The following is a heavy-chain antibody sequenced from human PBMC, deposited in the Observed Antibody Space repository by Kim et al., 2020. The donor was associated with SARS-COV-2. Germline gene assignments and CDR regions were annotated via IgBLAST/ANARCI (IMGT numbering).Heavy chain of an antibody. V-gene: IGHV3-30-3*01. CDR2: ISYDGSNK. D-gene: IGHD2-21*02. CDR3: ARFWVVTPFDY. J-gene: IGHJ4*02. CDR1: GFTFSSYA. Sequence: GGSLRLSCAASGFTFSSYAIHWVRQAPGKGLEWVAVISYDGSNKYYADSVKGRFTISRDNSKNTLYLQMNSLRAEDTAVYYCARFWVVTPFDYWGQGTLVTVSS.